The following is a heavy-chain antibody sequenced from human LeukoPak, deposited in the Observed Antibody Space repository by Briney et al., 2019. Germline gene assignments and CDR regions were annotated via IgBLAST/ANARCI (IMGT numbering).Heavy chain of an antibody. V-gene: IGHV3-30-3*01. Sequence: PGGSLRLSCAASGFTFSRYAMHWVRQAPGKGLEWVAVISYDGSNKYYADSVKGRFTISRDNSKNTLYLQMNSLRAEDTAVYYCARGYCSSTSCYFDYWGQGTLVTVSS. CDR3: ARGYCSSTSCYFDY. CDR2: ISYDGSNK. D-gene: IGHD2-2*01. CDR1: GFTFSRYA. J-gene: IGHJ4*02.